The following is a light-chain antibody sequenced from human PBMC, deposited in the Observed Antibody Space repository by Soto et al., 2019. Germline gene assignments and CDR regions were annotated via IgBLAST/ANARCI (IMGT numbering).Light chain of an antibody. J-gene: IGKJ4*01. CDR2: DAS. CDR1: ETINTW. V-gene: IGKV1-5*01. CDR3: QQYSSYPLT. Sequence: DIQMTQSPSSLSVSVGDRVTITCRASETINTWLAWYQQKPGKAPKILIYDASKLERGVPSRLSGSGSGAELTLNIRSLQPDDLATYYCQQYSSYPLTFGGGTKVE.